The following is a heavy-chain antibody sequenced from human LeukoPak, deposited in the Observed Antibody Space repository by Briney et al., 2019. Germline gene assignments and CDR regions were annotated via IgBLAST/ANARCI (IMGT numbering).Heavy chain of an antibody. V-gene: IGHV3-74*01. CDR3: ARVTVSSSEVIFDY. Sequence: TGGSLRLSCAASGFTFSNYWMHWVRQAPGKGLVWGSRINSDGSTITYADSVKGRFTISRDNAKNTLYLQMNSLRAEDTAVYYCARVTVSSSEVIFDYWGQGSLVTVSS. D-gene: IGHD1-20*01. CDR2: INSDGSTI. CDR1: GFTFSNYW. J-gene: IGHJ4*02.